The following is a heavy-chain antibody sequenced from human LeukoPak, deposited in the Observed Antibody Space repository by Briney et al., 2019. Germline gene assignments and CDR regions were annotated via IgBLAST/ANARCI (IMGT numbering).Heavy chain of an antibody. J-gene: IGHJ5*02. D-gene: IGHD2-15*01. CDR1: GGSISSYY. Sequence: SETLSLTCTVSGGSISSYYWSWIRQPAGKGLEWIGRIYTSGSTNYNPSLKSRVTVSVDTSKNQFSLKLSSVTAADTAVYYCARDNPYCSGGSCYSFRWFDPWGQGTLVTVSS. CDR2: IYTSGST. V-gene: IGHV4-4*07. CDR3: ARDNPYCSGGSCYSFRWFDP.